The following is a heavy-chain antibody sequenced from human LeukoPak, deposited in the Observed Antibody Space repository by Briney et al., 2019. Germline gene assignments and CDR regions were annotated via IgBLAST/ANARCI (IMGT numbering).Heavy chain of an antibody. CDR3: ARVGGGSGSYRPPLFYFDD. CDR2: ISGNGGTT. CDR1: GFTFSSYG. V-gene: IGHV3-64*02. J-gene: IGHJ4*02. D-gene: IGHD3-10*01. Sequence: PGRSLRLSCAASGFTFSSYGMHWVRQAPGQGLEYVSSISGNGGTTYYAESVEGRFTISRDNSKNTLYLQMGSLRAEDMAMYYCARVGGGSGSYRPPLFYFDDWGQGTLVTVSS.